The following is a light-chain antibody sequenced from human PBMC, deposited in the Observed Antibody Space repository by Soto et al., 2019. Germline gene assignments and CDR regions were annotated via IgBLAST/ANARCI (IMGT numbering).Light chain of an antibody. V-gene: IGKV3-11*01. CDR2: DAS. CDR1: QTISSN. Sequence: EVVMTQSPATLSVSPGERDTLSCRANQTISSNLAWYQQKPGQPPRLLIYDASKRATGIPARFSGSGSGTDFTLTISSLEAEDFAVYYCHQRSNWLDTFGQGTRLEIK. J-gene: IGKJ5*01. CDR3: HQRSNWLDT.